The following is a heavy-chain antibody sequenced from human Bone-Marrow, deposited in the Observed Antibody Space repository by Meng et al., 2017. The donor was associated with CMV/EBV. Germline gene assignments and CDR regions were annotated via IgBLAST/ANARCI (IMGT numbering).Heavy chain of an antibody. J-gene: IGHJ4*02. Sequence: GSLRLSCAVYGGSFSGYYWSWIRQPPGKGLEWIGEINHSGSTYYNPSLKSRVTISVDTSKNQFSLKLSSVTAADTAVYYCARESEWELREGTTGASDYWGQGTLVTVSS. D-gene: IGHD1-26*01. CDR3: ARESEWELREGTTGASDY. V-gene: IGHV4-34*01. CDR1: GGSFSGYY. CDR2: INHSGST.